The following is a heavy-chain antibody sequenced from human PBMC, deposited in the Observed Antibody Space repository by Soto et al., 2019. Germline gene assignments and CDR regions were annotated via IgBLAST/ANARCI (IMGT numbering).Heavy chain of an antibody. CDR2: ISYDGSNK. Sequence: QVQLVESGGGVVQPGRSLRRSCAASGFTFSSYGMHWVRQAPGKGLAWVSVISYDGSNKYYADSVKGRFTISRDNSKNTLYLQMNSLRAEDTAVYYCARDWGGSYIDYWGQGTLVTVSS. J-gene: IGHJ4*02. V-gene: IGHV3-30*03. D-gene: IGHD1-26*01. CDR3: ARDWGGSYIDY. CDR1: GFTFSSYG.